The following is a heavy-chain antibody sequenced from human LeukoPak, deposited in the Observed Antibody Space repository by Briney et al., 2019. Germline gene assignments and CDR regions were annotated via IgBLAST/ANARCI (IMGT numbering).Heavy chain of an antibody. CDR1: GFTFSSYA. V-gene: IGHV3-30*04. D-gene: IGHD6-6*01. CDR3: ARGSHRIEYRRSAAFDP. J-gene: IGHJ5*02. CDR2: ISYDGSNK. Sequence: PGGSLRLSCAASGFTFSSYAIHWVRQAPGKGLEWVAVISYDGSNKNYADSVKGRFSISRDNSKNTLYSQMNSLRAEDTAVYYCARGSHRIEYRRSAAFDPWGQGTLVTVSS.